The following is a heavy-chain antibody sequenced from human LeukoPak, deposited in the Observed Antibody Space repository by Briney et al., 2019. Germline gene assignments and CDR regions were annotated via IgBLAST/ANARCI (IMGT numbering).Heavy chain of an antibody. CDR1: GFTFNNYA. CDR3: ARDLYFETSGYYYSDY. J-gene: IGHJ4*02. CDR2: ISGSDAGT. D-gene: IGHD3-22*01. Sequence: PGGSLRLSCAASGFTFNNYAMSWVRQAPGKGLEWVSAISGSDAGTYYADSVKGRFTISRDNSKNTLYLQMNSLRAEDTAVYYCARDLYFETSGYYYSDYWGQGTLVTVSS. V-gene: IGHV3-23*01.